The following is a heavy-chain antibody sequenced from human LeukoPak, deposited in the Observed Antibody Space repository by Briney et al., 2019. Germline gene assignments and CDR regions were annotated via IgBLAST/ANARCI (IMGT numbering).Heavy chain of an antibody. Sequence: PGGSLRLSCAASGFTFSSYSMNWVRQAPGKGLEWVSYISSSSSTIYYADSVKGRFTISRDNARNSLYLQMNSLGAEDTAVYYCARAPYSNFDYWGQGTLVTVSS. V-gene: IGHV3-48*01. CDR2: ISSSSSTI. CDR1: GFTFSSYS. CDR3: ARAPYSNFDY. J-gene: IGHJ4*02. D-gene: IGHD5-18*01.